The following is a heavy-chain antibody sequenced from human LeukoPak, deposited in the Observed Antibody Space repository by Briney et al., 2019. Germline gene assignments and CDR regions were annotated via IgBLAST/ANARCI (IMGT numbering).Heavy chain of an antibody. J-gene: IGHJ5*02. D-gene: IGHD1-26*01. V-gene: IGHV4-61*02. CDR1: GDSISGGFYS. Sequence: SQTLSLTCSVSGDSISGGFYSWSWIRQPAGKGLEWIGRISLNGNSNHNPSLKSRVSLSIDTYRNEFSLRVTSVTAADTGIYYCAREGGGYYANWFDPWGQGTLVTVSS. CDR2: ISLNGNS. CDR3: AREGGGYYANWFDP.